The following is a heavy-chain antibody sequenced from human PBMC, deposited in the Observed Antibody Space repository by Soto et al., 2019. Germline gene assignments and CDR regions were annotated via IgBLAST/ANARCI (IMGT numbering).Heavy chain of an antibody. CDR2: ISSSSSTI. CDR3: ARDLSLYWFDS. Sequence: EVQLVESGGGLVQPGGSLRLSCEASGFTFNTYSMNWVRQAPGKGLEWISYISSSSSTIYYADSVKGRFTISIDNAKTSLYPQKNTLRAEDTAVYYCARDLSLYWFDSWGQGTLVTVSS. J-gene: IGHJ5*01. CDR1: GFTFNTYS. V-gene: IGHV3-48*01.